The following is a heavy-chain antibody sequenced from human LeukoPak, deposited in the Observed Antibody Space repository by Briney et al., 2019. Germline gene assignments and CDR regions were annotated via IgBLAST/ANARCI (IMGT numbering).Heavy chain of an antibody. Sequence: SVKVSCKASGGTFSYYAISWVRQAPGQGLEWMGGIIPMFGTANYAQKFQGRVTITADEPASTAYMELSSLRSEDTAIYYCARSLKEVYHYYMDVWGKGTTVTISS. CDR2: IIPMFGTA. J-gene: IGHJ6*03. CDR1: GGTFSYYA. CDR3: ARSLKEVYHYYMDV. V-gene: IGHV1-69*13.